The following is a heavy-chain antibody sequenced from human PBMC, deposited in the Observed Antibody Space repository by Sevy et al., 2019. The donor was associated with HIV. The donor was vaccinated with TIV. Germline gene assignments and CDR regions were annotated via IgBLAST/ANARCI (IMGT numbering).Heavy chain of an antibody. V-gene: IGHV1-46*01. CDR3: ARDIAYGQPEIYFDY. J-gene: IGHJ4*02. Sequence: ASVKVSCKASGYTFTSYYMHWLRQAPGQGLEWMGIINPSGGSTSYAQKFQGRVTMTRDTSTSTVYMELSSLRSEDTAVYYCARDIAYGQPEIYFDYWGQGTLVTVSS. CDR1: GYTFTSYY. CDR2: INPSGGST. D-gene: IGHD4-17*01.